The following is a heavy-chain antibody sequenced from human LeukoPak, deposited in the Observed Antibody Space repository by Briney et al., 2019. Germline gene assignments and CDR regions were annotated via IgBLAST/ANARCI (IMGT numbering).Heavy chain of an antibody. CDR2: VSGSGGDT. D-gene: IGHD3-10*01. CDR1: GSTFSSYA. V-gene: IGHV3-23*01. CDR3: ARWFGEPPNFDF. J-gene: IGHJ4*02. Sequence: RGCLRLSCAAAGSTFSSYAVSWVRQASGKGLEWVSTVSGSGGDTVYADSVKGRFSISGDNSKNSVFLQMYNLRDEDTAMYYCARWFGEPPNFDFWGRGPLVTVSS.